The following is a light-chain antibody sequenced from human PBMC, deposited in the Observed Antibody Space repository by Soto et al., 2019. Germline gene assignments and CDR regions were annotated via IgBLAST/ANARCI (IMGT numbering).Light chain of an antibody. J-gene: IGKJ4*01. CDR3: QQSYSTPSHT. CDR2: AAS. Sequence: DIQVTPSPSSLSASVGDRVTVTCRASQSISSYLNWYQQKPGKTPKLLIYAASSLQSGVPSRFSGSGSGTDFTLTISSLQPEDFATYYCQQSYSTPSHTFAGGTKVDIK. CDR1: QSISSY. V-gene: IGKV1-39*01.